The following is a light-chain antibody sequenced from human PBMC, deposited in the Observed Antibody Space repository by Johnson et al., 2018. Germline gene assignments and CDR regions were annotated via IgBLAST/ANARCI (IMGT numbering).Light chain of an antibody. CDR2: ENN. Sequence: QSVLTQPPSVSAAPGQKVTISCSGSSSNIGNNYVSWYQQLPGTAPKLLIYENNKRPSGIPDLFSGSKSGTSATLGITELQTGDEADYYCGTWDSSLSAGNVFGTGTNVTVL. CDR3: GTWDSSLSAGNV. V-gene: IGLV1-51*02. J-gene: IGLJ1*01. CDR1: SSNIGNNY.